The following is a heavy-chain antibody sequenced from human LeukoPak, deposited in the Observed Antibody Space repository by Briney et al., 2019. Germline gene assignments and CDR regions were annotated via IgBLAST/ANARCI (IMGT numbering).Heavy chain of an antibody. CDR1: GFTFSSYA. CDR2: ISGSGGST. Sequence: GGSLRLSCAASGFTFSSYAMSWVRQAPGKGLEWVSAISGSGGSTYYADSVKGRFTISRDNSKNTLYLQMNSLRAEDTAVYYCASSRRSWYFYGMDVWGQGTTVTVSS. V-gene: IGHV3-23*01. D-gene: IGHD6-13*01. J-gene: IGHJ6*02. CDR3: ASSRRSWYFYGMDV.